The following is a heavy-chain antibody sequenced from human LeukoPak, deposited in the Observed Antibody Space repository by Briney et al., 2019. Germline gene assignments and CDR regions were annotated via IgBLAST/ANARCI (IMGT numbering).Heavy chain of an antibody. V-gene: IGHV3-48*01. Sequence: GGSLRLPCAASGFTFSSYSMNWVRQAPGKGLEWVSYISSSSSTIYYADSVKGRFTISRDNAKNSLYLQMNSLRAEDTAVYYCARGAGATIDYWGQGTLVTVSS. D-gene: IGHD1-26*01. CDR3: ARGAGATIDY. CDR1: GFTFSSYS. J-gene: IGHJ4*02. CDR2: ISSSSSTI.